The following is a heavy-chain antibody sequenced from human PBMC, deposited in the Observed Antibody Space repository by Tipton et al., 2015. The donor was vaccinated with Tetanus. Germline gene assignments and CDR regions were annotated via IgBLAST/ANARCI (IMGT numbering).Heavy chain of an antibody. J-gene: IGHJ6*02. CDR2: IKSKTDGGTT. Sequence: SLRLSCAASGFTFSNAWMSWVRQAPGKGLEWVGRIKSKTDGGTTDYAAPVKGRFTISRDDSKNTLYLQMNSLKTEDTAVYYCTTGGGGSPLFHLGMDLRGQGPPVTVPS. V-gene: IGHV3-15*01. CDR1: GFTFSNAW. D-gene: IGHD3-10*01. CDR3: TTGGGGSPLFHLGMDL.